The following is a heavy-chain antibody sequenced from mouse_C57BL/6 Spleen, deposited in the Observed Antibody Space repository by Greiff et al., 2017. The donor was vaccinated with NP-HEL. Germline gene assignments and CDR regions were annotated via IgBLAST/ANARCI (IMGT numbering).Heavy chain of an antibody. D-gene: IGHD1-1*01. J-gene: IGHJ1*03. CDR2: IWSGGST. V-gene: IGHV2-2*01. CDR3: ARNGYYGSSYAYWYFDV. Sequence: QVQLKESGPGLVQPSQSLSITCTVSGFSLTSYGVHWVRQSPGKGLEWLGVIWSGGSTDYNAAFISRLSISKDNSKSQVFFKMNSLQADDTAIYYCARNGYYGSSYAYWYFDVWGTGTTVTVSS. CDR1: GFSLTSYG.